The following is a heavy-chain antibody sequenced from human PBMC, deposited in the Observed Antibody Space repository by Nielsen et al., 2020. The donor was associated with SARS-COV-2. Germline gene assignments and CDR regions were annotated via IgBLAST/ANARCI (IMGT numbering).Heavy chain of an antibody. Sequence: GESLKISCAASGFTFSSYAMHWVRQAPGKGLEWVAVISYDGSNKYYADSVKGRFTISRDNSKNTLYLQMNSLRAEDTAVYYCARDVSGSYYFDYWGQGTLVTVSS. CDR2: ISYDGSNK. CDR3: ARDVSGSYYFDY. V-gene: IGHV3-30-3*01. CDR1: GFTFSSYA. D-gene: IGHD3-10*01. J-gene: IGHJ4*02.